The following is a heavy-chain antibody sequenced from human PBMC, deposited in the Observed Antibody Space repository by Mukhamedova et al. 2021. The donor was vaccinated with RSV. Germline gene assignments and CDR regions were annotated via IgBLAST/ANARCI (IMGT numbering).Heavy chain of an antibody. CDR3: ERQDGSKFAY. J-gene: IGHJ4*02. D-gene: IGHD4-23*01. V-gene: IGHV6-1*01. Sequence: EWLGRTYYRSKWYNEYAVSVTGRITINPDTSKNQFSLQLNSVTPEDTAVYYCERQDGSKFAYWGQGTLVAVSS. CDR2: TYYRSKWYN.